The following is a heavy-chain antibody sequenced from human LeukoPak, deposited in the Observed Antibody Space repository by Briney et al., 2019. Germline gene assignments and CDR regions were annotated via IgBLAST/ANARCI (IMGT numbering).Heavy chain of an antibody. V-gene: IGHV3-13*01. CDR3: ARAGYSSTWYSRYFDL. Sequence: HPGGSLRLSCAASGFSVSNNYVSWVRQAPGKGLEWVSAIGTAGEIYYPGSVKGRFTISRGNAKNSLYLQMNSLRAGDTAVYYCARAGYSSTWYSRYFDLWGRGALVTVSS. D-gene: IGHD6-13*01. CDR2: IGTAGEI. CDR1: GFSVSNNY. J-gene: IGHJ2*01.